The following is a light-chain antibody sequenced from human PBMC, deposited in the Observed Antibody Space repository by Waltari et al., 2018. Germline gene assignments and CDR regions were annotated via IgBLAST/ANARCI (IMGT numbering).Light chain of an antibody. J-gene: IGKJ4*01. CDR3: QQYYSTPLT. CDR2: WAS. V-gene: IGKV4-1*01. CDR1: QSVLYSSNNKNY. Sequence: DIVMTQSPDSLAVSLGERATINCNSSQSVLYSSNNKNYFAWYQQKPGHPLKLLIYWASTRESGVPDRCSCSGSGTDFTLTISSLQAEDVAVYYCQQYYSTPLTFGGGTKVEIK.